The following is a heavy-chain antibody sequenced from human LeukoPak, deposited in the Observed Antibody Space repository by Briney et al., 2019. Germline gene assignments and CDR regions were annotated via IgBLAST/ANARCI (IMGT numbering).Heavy chain of an antibody. CDR2: ISYDGSNK. V-gene: IGHV3-30*03. J-gene: IGHJ4*02. CDR3: ARITVTNFDY. CDR1: GFTFSSYG. Sequence: PGGSLRLSCAASGFTFSSYGMHWVRQAPGKGLEWVALISYDGSNKYYADSVKGRFTISRDNSKNTLYLQINGVRADDTAVYYCARITVTNFDYWGQGTLVTVSS. D-gene: IGHD4-11*01.